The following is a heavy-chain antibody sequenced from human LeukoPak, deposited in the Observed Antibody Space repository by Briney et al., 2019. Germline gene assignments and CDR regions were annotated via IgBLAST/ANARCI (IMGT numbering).Heavy chain of an antibody. Sequence: KSGGSLRLSCAASGFTFSSYSMNWVRQAPGKGLEWVSSISSSSSYIYYADSVKGRFTISRDNAKNSLYLQMNSLRAEDTAVYYCAREDEYSSGLLDYWGQGTLVTVSS. J-gene: IGHJ4*02. V-gene: IGHV3-21*01. D-gene: IGHD6-19*01. CDR3: AREDEYSSGLLDY. CDR2: ISSSSSYI. CDR1: GFTFSSYS.